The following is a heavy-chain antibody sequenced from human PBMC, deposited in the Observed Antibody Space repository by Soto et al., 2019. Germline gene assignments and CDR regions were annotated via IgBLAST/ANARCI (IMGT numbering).Heavy chain of an antibody. V-gene: IGHV4-39*01. D-gene: IGHD3-3*01. CDR2: IYYSGST. J-gene: IGHJ3*02. CDR3: ARTDSDFRNGHDAFEI. CDR1: GGSISSSSYY. Sequence: PSETLSLTCTVSGGSISSSSYYWGWIRQPPGKGLEWIGSIYYSGSTFHNPSLKSRVTISVDTSKNQFSLKLSSVSAADTAVFYCARTDSDFRNGHDAFEIWGQGTMVTVSS.